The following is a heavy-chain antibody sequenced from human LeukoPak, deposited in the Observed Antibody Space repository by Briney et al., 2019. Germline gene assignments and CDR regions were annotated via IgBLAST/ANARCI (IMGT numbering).Heavy chain of an antibody. CDR1: GGTFSSYA. D-gene: IGHD6-13*01. J-gene: IGHJ4*02. CDR3: ARDSWTGPGIAPN. Sequence: SVKVSCKASGGTFSSYAISWVRQAPGQGLEWMGGIIPIFGTANYAQKFQGRVTITADESTSTAYMELSSLRSEDTAMYYCARDSWTGPGIAPNWGQGTLVTVSS. V-gene: IGHV1-69*13. CDR2: IIPIFGTA.